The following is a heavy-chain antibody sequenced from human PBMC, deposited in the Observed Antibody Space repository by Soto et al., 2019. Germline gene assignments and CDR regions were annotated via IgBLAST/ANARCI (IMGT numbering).Heavy chain of an antibody. J-gene: IGHJ5*02. V-gene: IGHV4-59*01. CDR2: IYYSGST. CDR3: ARSHNWFDP. Sequence: SETLSLTCTVSGGSISSYYWSWIRQPPGKGLEWIWYIYYSGSTNYNPSLKSRVTISVDTSKNQFSLKLSSVTAADTAVYYCARSHNWFDPWGQGTLVTVSS. CDR1: GGSISSYY.